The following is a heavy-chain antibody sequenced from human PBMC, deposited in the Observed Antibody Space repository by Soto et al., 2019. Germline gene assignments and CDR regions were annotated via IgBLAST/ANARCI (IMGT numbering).Heavy chain of an antibody. Sequence: EVQLLESDGGLLKPGGSLKLSCAASGFTFSSYAMSWVRQAPGMGLEWVSTISAGADYTYYAASVRGRFVISRDNSKSTLYLQTNRLRADDTAIYYCASWAASGLEHWGQGTLVTVSS. CDR1: GFTFSSYA. CDR3: ASWAASGLEH. V-gene: IGHV3-23*01. J-gene: IGHJ4*02. CDR2: ISAGADYT. D-gene: IGHD6-19*01.